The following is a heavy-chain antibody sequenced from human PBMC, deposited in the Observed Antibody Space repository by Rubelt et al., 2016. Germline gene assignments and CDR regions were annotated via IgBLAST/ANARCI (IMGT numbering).Heavy chain of an antibody. Sequence: EVQLVVSGGGLVQPGGSLRLSCAASGFTVSNSYIHWVRQAPGKGLEWVSVLYSGGAAYYAGSVKGRFTISRDSSKNPLYLQMDSWGAEDTAVYYCARGLQDEPGYYYFYMDVWGKGTTVTVSS. J-gene: IGHJ6*03. D-gene: IGHD4-11*01. CDR2: LYSGGAA. CDR3: ARGLQDEPGYYYFYMDV. V-gene: IGHV3-66*01. CDR1: GFTVSNSY.